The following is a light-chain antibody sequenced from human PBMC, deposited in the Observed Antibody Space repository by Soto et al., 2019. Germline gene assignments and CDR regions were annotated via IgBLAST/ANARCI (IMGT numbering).Light chain of an antibody. CDR1: QSVDND. CDR2: DAP. CDR3: QKYNNWPLT. J-gene: IGKJ4*01. V-gene: IGKV3D-15*01. Sequence: EIVMTQSPATLSVSPGDRATLSCRASQSVDNDLAWYQQKPGQHPRLLIYDAPTRATGIPARFSGSQSGTEFTLTISSLLSEDFAVYSCQKYNNWPLTFGGGTKVDIK.